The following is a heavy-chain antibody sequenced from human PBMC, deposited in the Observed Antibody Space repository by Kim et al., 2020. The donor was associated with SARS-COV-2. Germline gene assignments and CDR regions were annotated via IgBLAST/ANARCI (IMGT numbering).Heavy chain of an antibody. CDR3: TQESAAADDYGMDV. Sequence: GGSLRLSCAASGFTVSSNYMSWVRQAPGKGLEWVSVIYSGGSTYYADSVKGRFTISRDNSKNTLYLQMNSLRAEDTAVYYCTQESAAADDYGMDVWGQGTTVSVS. J-gene: IGHJ6*02. CDR1: GFTVSSNY. CDR2: IYSGGST. V-gene: IGHV3-53*01. D-gene: IGHD6-13*01.